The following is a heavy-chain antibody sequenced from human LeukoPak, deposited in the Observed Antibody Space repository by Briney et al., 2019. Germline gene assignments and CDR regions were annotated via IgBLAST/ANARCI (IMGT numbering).Heavy chain of an antibody. V-gene: IGHV1-46*01. CDR2: INPSGGST. J-gene: IGHJ1*01. Sequence: ASVKVSCKASGYTFTSYYMHWVRQAPGQGLEWMGIINPSGGSTSYAQKFQGRVTMTRDTSTSTVYMELSSLRSEDTAVYYCARDGQEAGYSSSFEDFQHWGQGTLVTVSS. CDR3: ARDGQEAGYSSSFEDFQH. D-gene: IGHD6-13*01. CDR1: GYTFTSYY.